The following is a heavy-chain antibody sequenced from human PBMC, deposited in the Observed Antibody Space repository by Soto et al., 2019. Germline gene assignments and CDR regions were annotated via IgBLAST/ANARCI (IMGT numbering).Heavy chain of an antibody. CDR1: GGSISSYY. D-gene: IGHD3-10*01. Sequence: TLSLTCTVSGGSISSYYWSWIRQPPGKGLEWNRKIYYSGSTNYNPSLKSRVTISVDTSKNQFSLKLSSVTAADTAVYFCSRGVNYFGSGPEELNWFDPWGQGTLVTVSS. CDR2: IYYSGST. J-gene: IGHJ5*02. V-gene: IGHV4-59*08. CDR3: SRGVNYFGSGPEELNWFDP.